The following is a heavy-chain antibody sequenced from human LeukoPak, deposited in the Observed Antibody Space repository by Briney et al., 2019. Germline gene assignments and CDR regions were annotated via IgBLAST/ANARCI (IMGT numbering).Heavy chain of an antibody. J-gene: IGHJ3*02. CDR3: ARRFGYSYGYCAVDI. Sequence: GGSLRLSCAASGFTFSSYSMNWVRQAPGKGLEWVSSISSSSSYIYYADSVKGRFTISRDNAKNSLYLQMNSLRAEDTAVYYCARRFGYSYGYCAVDIWGQGTMVTVSS. V-gene: IGHV3-21*01. D-gene: IGHD5-18*01. CDR1: GFTFSSYS. CDR2: ISSSSSYI.